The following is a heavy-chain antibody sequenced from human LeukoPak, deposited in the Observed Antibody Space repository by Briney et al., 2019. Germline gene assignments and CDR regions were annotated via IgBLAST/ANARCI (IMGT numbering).Heavy chain of an antibody. CDR3: AREGTYYYDSSGYR. V-gene: IGHV4-39*02. J-gene: IGHJ4*02. Sequence: SETLSLTCTVSGGSISSSSYYWGWIRQPPGKGLEWIGSIYYSGSTYYNPSLKSRVTISVDTSKNQFSLKPSSVTAADTAVYYCAREGTYYYDSSGYRWGQGTLVTVSS. CDR2: IYYSGST. D-gene: IGHD3-22*01. CDR1: GGSISSSSYY.